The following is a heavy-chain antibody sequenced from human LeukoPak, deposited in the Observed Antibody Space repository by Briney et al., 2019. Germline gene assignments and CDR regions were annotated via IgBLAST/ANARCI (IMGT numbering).Heavy chain of an antibody. Sequence: PSETLSLTCTVSGGSISSCYWSWIRQPPGKGLEWIGYIYYSGSTNYNPSLKSRVTISVDTSKNQFSLKLSSVTAADTAVYYCARGTYSSGRIPFDYWGQGTLVTVSS. V-gene: IGHV4-59*01. CDR2: IYYSGST. J-gene: IGHJ4*02. D-gene: IGHD6-19*01. CDR1: GGSISSCY. CDR3: ARGTYSSGRIPFDY.